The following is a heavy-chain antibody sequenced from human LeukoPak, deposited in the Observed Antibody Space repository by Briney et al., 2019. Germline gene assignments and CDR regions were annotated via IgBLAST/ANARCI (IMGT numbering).Heavy chain of an antibody. Sequence: GGSLRLSCAASGFTFSSYAMSWVRQAPGKGLEWVSAISGSGGSTYYVDSVKGRFTISRDNSKNTLYLQMNSLRAEDTAVYYCAKVPTITIFGVVKYLDYWGQGTLVTVSS. V-gene: IGHV3-23*01. CDR3: AKVPTITIFGVVKYLDY. D-gene: IGHD3-3*01. J-gene: IGHJ4*02. CDR1: GFTFSSYA. CDR2: ISGSGGST.